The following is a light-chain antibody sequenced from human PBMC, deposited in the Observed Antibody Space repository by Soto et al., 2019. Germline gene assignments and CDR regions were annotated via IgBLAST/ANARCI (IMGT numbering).Light chain of an antibody. CDR3: QQYNSYFFT. Sequence: QMTQFSSPLSAAVGGRGKITWRASENIYCWLAWYQQEPGKAPKLLISRASDLQTGVPTRFSGSGSGTEFTLTISSLQTDDFATYYCQQYNSYFFTFGPGTKVDVK. J-gene: IGKJ3*01. CDR1: ENIYCW. CDR2: RAS. V-gene: IGKV1-5*03.